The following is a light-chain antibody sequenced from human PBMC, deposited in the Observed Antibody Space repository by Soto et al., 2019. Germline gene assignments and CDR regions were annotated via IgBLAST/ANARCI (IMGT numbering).Light chain of an antibody. J-gene: IGLJ2*01. Sequence: QSALTQPASVSGSPGQSISISCTGTGSDIGRSDFVSWFQQLPGSVPKLLIWGASNLLNGVPQRFSGSRSGTNFTLVISGLQPDDFATYYCQEALNEPWTFGQGTK. V-gene: IGLV2-14*01. CDR1: GSDIGRSDF. CDR2: GAS. CDR3: QEALNEPWT.